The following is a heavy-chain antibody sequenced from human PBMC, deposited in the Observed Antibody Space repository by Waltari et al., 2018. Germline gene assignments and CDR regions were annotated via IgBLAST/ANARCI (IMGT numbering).Heavy chain of an antibody. CDR2: ITGSGDNT. V-gene: IGHV3-23*01. D-gene: IGHD1-7*01. Sequence: EVQLLESGCGLVQPGGSLRLSCEASGFTLSNYAMSWVRQAPGKGLEWVSGITGSGDNTYYAGSVKGRFTISRDNSKNTLSLQMNSLRDDDTAVYSCAKNANANYINWFDPWGQGTLVTVSS. CDR1: GFTLSNYA. CDR3: AKNANANYINWFDP. J-gene: IGHJ5*02.